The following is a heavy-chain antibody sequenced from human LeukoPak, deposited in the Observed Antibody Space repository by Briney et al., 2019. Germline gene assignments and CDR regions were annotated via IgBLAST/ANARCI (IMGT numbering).Heavy chain of an antibody. CDR1: GFTFSSYE. V-gene: IGHV3-48*03. CDR3: GRLAIDAFDI. Sequence: GGSLRLSCAASGFTFSSYEMNWVRQAPGKGLEWVSYISSSGSTIYYADSVKGRFTISRDNAKNSLYLQMNSLRAEDTAVYYCGRLAIDAFDIWGQGTMVTVSS. CDR2: ISSSGSTI. J-gene: IGHJ3*02.